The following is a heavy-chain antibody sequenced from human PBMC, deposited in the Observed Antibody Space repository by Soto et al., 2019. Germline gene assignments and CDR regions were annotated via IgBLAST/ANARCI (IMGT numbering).Heavy chain of an antibody. D-gene: IGHD4-17*01. CDR3: ATVNPYYYFDL. CDR1: GYTDNTYG. Sequence: QVQLVQSGTEVKKPGASVKVSCKASGYTDNTYGITWVRQAPGQGLEWMGWISAYNGNTNYAQKFQGRVTMTADTSTSTGYMERRSLTSDDTAVYYCATVNPYYYFDLWGRGTLVTVSS. V-gene: IGHV1-18*01. CDR2: ISAYNGNT. J-gene: IGHJ2*01.